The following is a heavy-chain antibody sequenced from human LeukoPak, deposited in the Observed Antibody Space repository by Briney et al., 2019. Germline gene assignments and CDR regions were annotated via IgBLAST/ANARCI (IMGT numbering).Heavy chain of an antibody. CDR3: ARGDYYDSSGFDY. J-gene: IGHJ4*02. CDR2: IYYSGST. CDR1: GGSISSSSYY. V-gene: IGHV4-39*07. D-gene: IGHD3-22*01. Sequence: SETLSLTCTVSGGSISSSSYYWGWIRQPPGKGLEWIGSIYYSGSTYYNPSLKSRVTMSVGTSKNQFSLKLSSVTAAHTAVYYCARGDYYDSSGFDYWGQGTLVTVSS.